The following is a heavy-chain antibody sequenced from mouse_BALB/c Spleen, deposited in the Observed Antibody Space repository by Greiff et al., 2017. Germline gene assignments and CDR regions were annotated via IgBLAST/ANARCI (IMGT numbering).Heavy chain of an antibody. CDR3: ARGKLGYGHFDY. D-gene: IGHD1-2*01. Sequence: EVKLMESGPGLVKPSQSLSLTCTVTGYSITSDYAWNWIRQFPGNKLEWMGYISYSGSTSYNPSLKSRISITRDTSKNQFFLQLNSVTTEDTATYYCARGKLGYGHFDYWGQGTTLTVSS. CDR2: ISYSGST. CDR1: GYSITSDYA. V-gene: IGHV3-2*02. J-gene: IGHJ2*01.